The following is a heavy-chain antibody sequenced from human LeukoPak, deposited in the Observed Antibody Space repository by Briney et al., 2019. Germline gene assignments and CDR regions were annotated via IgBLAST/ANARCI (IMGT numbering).Heavy chain of an antibody. Sequence: GGSLRLSCAASGFTFSSYAMSWVRQAPGKGLEWVSAISGSGGSTYYADSVKGRFTISRDNSKNTLYVQMNSLRAEDTAVYYCAKAGGGSCYSRVDYWGQGTLVTVSS. J-gene: IGHJ4*02. CDR2: ISGSGGST. CDR1: GFTFSSYA. D-gene: IGHD2-15*01. CDR3: AKAGGGSCYSRVDY. V-gene: IGHV3-23*01.